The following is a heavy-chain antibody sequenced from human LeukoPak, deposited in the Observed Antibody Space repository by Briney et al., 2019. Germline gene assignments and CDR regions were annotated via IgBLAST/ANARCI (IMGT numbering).Heavy chain of an antibody. CDR3: ARDRTMVRGLANYFYGMDV. Sequence: GGSLRLSCAASGFSFSSDELNWVRQAPGKGLEWLSYISTSGRTTYYADSVKGRFTISRDNAKNSPYLQMSSLRAEDTAVYYCARDRTMVRGLANYFYGMDVWGQGTTVIVSS. J-gene: IGHJ6*02. V-gene: IGHV3-48*03. CDR1: GFSFSSDE. CDR2: ISTSGRTT. D-gene: IGHD3-10*01.